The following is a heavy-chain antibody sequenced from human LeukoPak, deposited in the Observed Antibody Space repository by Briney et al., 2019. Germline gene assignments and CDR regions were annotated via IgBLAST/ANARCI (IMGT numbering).Heavy chain of an antibody. CDR2: INPSGGST. V-gene: IGHV1-46*01. CDR3: ARDGSGYSYGWFDY. D-gene: IGHD5-18*01. J-gene: IGHJ4*02. Sequence: GASVKVSCKASGYTFTSYYMHWVRQAPGQGLEWMGIINPSGGSTSYAQKLQGRVTMTTDTSTSTAYMELRSLRSDDTAVYYCARDGSGYSYGWFDYWGQGTLVTVSS. CDR1: GYTFTSYY.